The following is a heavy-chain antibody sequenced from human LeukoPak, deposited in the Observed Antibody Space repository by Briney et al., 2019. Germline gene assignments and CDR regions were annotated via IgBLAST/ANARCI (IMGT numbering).Heavy chain of an antibody. V-gene: IGHV5-51*01. J-gene: IGHJ5*02. Sequence: KVEDSLKISCQGSGYSFIDYWIGWVRQMPGKGLEWMAVIYPGDSRTRYNPSFQGQVTISADKSINTAYLEWNSLKASDTALYYCACRMFASNWFQPWGQGTLVTVSS. D-gene: IGHD3-10*02. CDR1: GYSFIDYW. CDR3: ACRMFASNWFQP. CDR2: IYPGDSRT.